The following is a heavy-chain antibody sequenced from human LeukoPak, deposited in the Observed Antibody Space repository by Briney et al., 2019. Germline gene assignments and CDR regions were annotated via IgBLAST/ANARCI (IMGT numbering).Heavy chain of an antibody. CDR2: IYTSGST. D-gene: IGHD3-10*02. CDR1: GGSISSYY. Sequence: PSETLSLTCTVSGGSISSYYWSWIRQPAGKGLEWIGRIYTSGSTNYNPSLKSRVTMSVDTSKNQFSLKLSSVTAADTAVYYCAREVYVRGGFPTFYYYYYMDVWGKGTTVTVSS. J-gene: IGHJ6*03. CDR3: AREVYVRGGFPTFYYYYYMDV. V-gene: IGHV4-4*07.